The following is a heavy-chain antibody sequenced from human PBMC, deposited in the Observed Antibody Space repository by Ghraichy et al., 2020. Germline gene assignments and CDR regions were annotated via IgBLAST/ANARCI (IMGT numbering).Heavy chain of an antibody. V-gene: IGHV1-18*01. CDR2: ISAYNGNT. Sequence: ASVKVSCKASGYTFTSYGISWVRQAPGQGLEWMGWISAYNGNTNYAQKLQGRVTMTTDTSTSTAYMELRSLRSDDTAVYYCARDLGDFDWLFNDAFDIWGQGTMVTVSS. D-gene: IGHD3-9*01. CDR3: ARDLGDFDWLFNDAFDI. J-gene: IGHJ3*02. CDR1: GYTFTSYG.